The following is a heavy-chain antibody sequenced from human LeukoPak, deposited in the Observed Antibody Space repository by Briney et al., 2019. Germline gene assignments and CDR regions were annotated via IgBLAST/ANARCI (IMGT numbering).Heavy chain of an antibody. CDR1: GYTFTSYY. Sequence: ASVKVSCKASGYTFTSYYVHWVRQAPGQGLEWMGIISPSGGSTSCAQKFQGRVTMTRDTSTSTVYMELSSLRSEDTAVYYCARFGGYGRNYYYYGMDVWGQGTTVTVSS. D-gene: IGHD5-12*01. J-gene: IGHJ6*02. CDR3: ARFGGYGRNYYYYGMDV. V-gene: IGHV1-46*01. CDR2: ISPSGGST.